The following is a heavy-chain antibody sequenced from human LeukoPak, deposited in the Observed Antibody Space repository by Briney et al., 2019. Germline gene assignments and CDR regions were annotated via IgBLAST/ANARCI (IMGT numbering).Heavy chain of an antibody. CDR1: GFTFSSYE. J-gene: IGHJ4*02. Sequence: GGSLRLSCAASGFTFSSYEMNWVRQAPGKVLEWVSSISSSSSYIYYADSVKGRFTISRDNAKNSLYLQMNSLRAEDTAVYYCAKGLSGSPPPYWGQGTLVTVSS. V-gene: IGHV3-21*01. CDR3: AKGLSGSPPPY. CDR2: ISSSSSYI. D-gene: IGHD3-10*01.